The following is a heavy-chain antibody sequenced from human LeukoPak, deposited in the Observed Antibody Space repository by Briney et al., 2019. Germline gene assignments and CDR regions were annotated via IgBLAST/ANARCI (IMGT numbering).Heavy chain of an antibody. CDR3: ARGKQLAFDP. CDR1: GGSFSGYY. J-gene: IGHJ5*02. V-gene: IGHV4-34*01. Sequence: SETLSLTCAVYGGSFSGYYWSWIRQPPGKGLEWIGEINHSGSTNYNPSLKSRVTISVDTSKNQFSLRLSSVTAADTAVYYCARGKQLAFDPWGQGTLVTVSS. D-gene: IGHD6-6*01. CDR2: INHSGST.